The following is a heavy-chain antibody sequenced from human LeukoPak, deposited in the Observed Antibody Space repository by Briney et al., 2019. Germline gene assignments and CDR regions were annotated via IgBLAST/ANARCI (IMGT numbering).Heavy chain of an antibody. V-gene: IGHV1-8*01. CDR1: GYTFTRFD. CDR2: MIPKSGET. CDR3: ARGTDSAY. J-gene: IGHJ4*02. Sequence: ASVKVSCKASGYTFTRFDINWVRQAPGQGLEWMGWMIPKSGETAYAQKFQGRVTITRNTAISTAYLELTGLTSADTAVYYCARGTDSAYWGQGTLVTVSS. D-gene: IGHD4-11*01.